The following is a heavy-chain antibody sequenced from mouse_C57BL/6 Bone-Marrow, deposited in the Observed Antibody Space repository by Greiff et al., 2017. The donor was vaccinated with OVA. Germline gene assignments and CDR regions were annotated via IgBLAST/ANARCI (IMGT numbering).Heavy chain of an antibody. Sequence: VQLKQSGAELVRPGASVKLSCTASGFNIKDDYMHWVKQRPEQGLEWIGWIDPENGDTEYASKFQGKATITADTSSNTAYLQLSSLTSEDTAVYYCTKDYYGSSYHYAMDYWGQGTSVTVSS. CDR3: TKDYYGSSYHYAMDY. J-gene: IGHJ4*01. D-gene: IGHD1-1*01. CDR2: IDPENGDT. CDR1: GFNIKDDY. V-gene: IGHV14-4*01.